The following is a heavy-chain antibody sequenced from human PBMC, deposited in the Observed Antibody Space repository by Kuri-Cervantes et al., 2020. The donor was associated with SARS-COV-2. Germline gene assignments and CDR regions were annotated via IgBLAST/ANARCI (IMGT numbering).Heavy chain of an antibody. CDR3: ARGGPSLQRYFDY. CDR2: MNPNTGVT. D-gene: IGHD4-11*01. CDR1: GYTFSIYD. V-gene: IGHV1-8*03. J-gene: IGHJ4*02. Sequence: ASVKVSCKASGYTFSIYDINWVRQATGQGLERMGWMNPNTGVTGYAQKFQGRVTITRNTSISTAYMELSSLRSEDTAVYYCARGGPSLQRYFDYWGQGTLVTVSS.